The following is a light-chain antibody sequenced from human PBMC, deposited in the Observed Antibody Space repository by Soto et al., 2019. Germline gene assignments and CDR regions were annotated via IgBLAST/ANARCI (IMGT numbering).Light chain of an antibody. J-gene: IGLJ3*02. Sequence: QSVLTQPPSVSGAPGQRVTISCTGSSSNIGAGYDVHWYQQLPGTAPKLLIYDNNDRPSGVLDRFSGSKSGTSASLAITGLQAEDEADYYCQSYDSSLSGSVFGGGTKLTVL. CDR1: SSNIGAGYD. CDR2: DNN. V-gene: IGLV1-40*01. CDR3: QSYDSSLSGSV.